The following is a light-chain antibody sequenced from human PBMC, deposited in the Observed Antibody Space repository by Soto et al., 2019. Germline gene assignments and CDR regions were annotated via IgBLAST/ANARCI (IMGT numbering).Light chain of an antibody. V-gene: IGLV2-14*03. CDR1: SGDIGGYNY. CDR3: SSYSSSSTVL. J-gene: IGLJ7*01. CDR2: DVS. Sequence: QSALTQPASVSGSAGQSITISCSGTSGDIGGYNYVSWYQQHPGEAPALMIYDVSNRPSGVSHRFSGSKSGNTASMTISGLQAEDEATYYCSSYSSSSTVLFGGGTQLTVL.